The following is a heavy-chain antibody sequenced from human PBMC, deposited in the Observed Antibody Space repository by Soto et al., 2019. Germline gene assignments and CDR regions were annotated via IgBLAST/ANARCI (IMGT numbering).Heavy chain of an antibody. D-gene: IGHD6-13*01. CDR3: AKDVGEQQLGYYYYGMDV. CDR2: ISGSGGST. V-gene: IGHV3-23*01. J-gene: IGHJ6*02. Sequence: GGSLRLSCAASGFTFSSYAMSWVRQAPGKGLEWVSAISGSGGSTYYADSVKGRFTISRDNSKNTLYLQMNSLRAEDTAVYYCAKDVGEQQLGYYYYGMDVWGQGTTVTVSS. CDR1: GFTFSSYA.